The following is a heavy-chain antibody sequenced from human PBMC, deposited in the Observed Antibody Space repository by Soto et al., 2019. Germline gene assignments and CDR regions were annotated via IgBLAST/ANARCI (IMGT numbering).Heavy chain of an antibody. V-gene: IGHV6-1*01. J-gene: IGHJ4*02. CDR2: TYYRSNWRH. CDR1: GDSVSSNTAA. CDR3: DRGVAGNGFDL. Sequence: SQTLSLTCAISGDSVSSNTAAWNWIRSSPSRGLEWLGRTYYRSNWRHDYAVSVKSRITVNPDTSKNHFSLQLNSVTPDDTAVYYCDRGVAGNGFDLWGQGTLVTVSS. D-gene: IGHD6-19*01.